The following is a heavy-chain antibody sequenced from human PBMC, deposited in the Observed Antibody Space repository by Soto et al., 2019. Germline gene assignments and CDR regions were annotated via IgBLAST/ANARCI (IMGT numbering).Heavy chain of an antibody. CDR2: INHSGST. D-gene: IGHD5-18*01. Sequence: SETLSLTCAVYGGSFSGYYWSWIRQPPGKGLEWIGEINHSGSTNYNPSLKSRVTISVDTSKNQFSLKLSSVTAADTAVYYCARVPFNVDTPILTWFDPRGQGPLLTLST. CDR1: GGSFSGYY. V-gene: IGHV4-34*01. J-gene: IGHJ5*02. CDR3: ARVPFNVDTPILTWFDP.